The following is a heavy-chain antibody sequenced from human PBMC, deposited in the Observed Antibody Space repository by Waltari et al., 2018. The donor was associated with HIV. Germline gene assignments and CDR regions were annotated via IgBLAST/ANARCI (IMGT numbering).Heavy chain of an antibody. CDR2: NNPAGNDT. Sequence: EVQLVESGGGLVKPGDSLSLSCSVTGFSFGGFTMTWVRQPPGQGVAWVSSNNPAGNDTYYADSLKGRFGVSRDNARNSLYLQMTRLTVEDTAVYYCARKYCSSTSCRDLDFWSQGTQVTVSS. J-gene: IGHJ4*02. CDR1: GFSFGGFT. CDR3: ARKYCSSTSCRDLDF. V-gene: IGHV3-21*04. D-gene: IGHD2-2*01.